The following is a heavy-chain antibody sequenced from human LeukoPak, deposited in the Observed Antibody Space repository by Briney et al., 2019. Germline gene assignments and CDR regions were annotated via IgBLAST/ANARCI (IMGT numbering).Heavy chain of an antibody. V-gene: IGHV1-69*04. D-gene: IGHD1-26*01. CDR1: GGTFSSYA. Sequence: GASVKVSCKASGGTFSSYAISWVRQAPGQGLEWMGRIIPILGIANYAQKFQGRGTITADKSTSTAYMELSSLRSEDTAVYYCARLVGDADGVPDYYGMDVWGQGTTVTVSS. CDR2: IIPILGIA. CDR3: ARLVGDADGVPDYYGMDV. J-gene: IGHJ6*02.